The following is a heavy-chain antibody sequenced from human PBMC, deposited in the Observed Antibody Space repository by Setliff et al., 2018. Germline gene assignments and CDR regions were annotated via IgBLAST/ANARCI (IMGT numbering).Heavy chain of an antibody. CDR2: IYYSGTT. Sequence: SETLSLTCTVSGDSIISHYWNWIRQTPGKGLEWIGYIYYSGTTNYNPSLKSRVTISVDTSKNHFSLRLSSVTAADTAVYYCARGRGSGGNPLWYWGQGTLVTVSS. V-gene: IGHV4-59*11. J-gene: IGHJ4*02. CDR3: ARGRGSGGNPLWY. CDR1: GDSIISHY. D-gene: IGHD2-15*01.